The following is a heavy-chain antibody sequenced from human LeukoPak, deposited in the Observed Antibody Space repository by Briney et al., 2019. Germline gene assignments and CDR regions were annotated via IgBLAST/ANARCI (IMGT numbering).Heavy chain of an antibody. CDR2: IKSKTDGGTT. J-gene: IGHJ4*02. CDR1: GFTFSNAW. Sequence: GGSLRLSCAVSGFTFSNAWMSWVRQAPGKGLEWVGRIKSKTDGGTTDYAAPVKGRFTISRDDSKNTLYLQMNSLKTEDTAVYYCTRGHTSRGIAVAGLRDYWGQGTLVTVSS. CDR3: TRGHTSRGIAVAGLRDY. V-gene: IGHV3-15*01. D-gene: IGHD6-19*01.